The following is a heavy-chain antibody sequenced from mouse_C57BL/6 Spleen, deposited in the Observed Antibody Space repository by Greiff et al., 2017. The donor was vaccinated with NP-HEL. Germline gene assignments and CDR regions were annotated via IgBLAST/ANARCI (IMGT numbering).Heavy chain of an antibody. D-gene: IGHD2-1*01. CDR1: GYTFTSYW. Sequence: VQLQQSGAELAKPGASVKLSCKASGYTFTSYWMHWVKQRPGQGLEWIGYINPNSGYTKYNQKFKDKATLTADKSSSTAYMQLSSLTSEDSAVYYCAVNYGNYEGDYWGQGTTLTVSA. J-gene: IGHJ2*01. CDR2: INPNSGYT. CDR3: AVNYGNYEGDY. V-gene: IGHV1-7*01.